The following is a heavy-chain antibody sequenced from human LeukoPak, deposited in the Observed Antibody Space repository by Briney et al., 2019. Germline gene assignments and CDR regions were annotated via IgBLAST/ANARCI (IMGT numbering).Heavy chain of an antibody. CDR2: MNPNSGNT. D-gene: IGHD3-22*01. Sequence: ASVKVSCKASGGTFSSYAISWVRQAPGQGLEWMGWMNPNSGNTGYARKFQGRVTITRNTSISTAYMELSSLRSEDTAVYYCATRRTEYYYDSSGYRVYYYYYMDVWGKGTTVTVSS. J-gene: IGHJ6*03. CDR3: ATRRTEYYYDSSGYRVYYYYYMDV. CDR1: GGTFSSYA. V-gene: IGHV1-8*03.